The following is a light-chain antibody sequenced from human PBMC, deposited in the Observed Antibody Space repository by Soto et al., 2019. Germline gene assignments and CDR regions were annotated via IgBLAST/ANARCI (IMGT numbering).Light chain of an antibody. CDR2: EVN. CDR1: SSDVGGYNY. V-gene: IGLV2-8*01. Sequence: HSVLTQPPSASGSPGQSVAISCTGTSSDVGGYNYVSWYQQHPGKAPKLMIYEVNKRPSGVPDRFSGSKSGNTASLPVSGLQAEDEADYYCAAWDDSLNGFYVFGTGTKVTVL. J-gene: IGLJ1*01. CDR3: AAWDDSLNGFYV.